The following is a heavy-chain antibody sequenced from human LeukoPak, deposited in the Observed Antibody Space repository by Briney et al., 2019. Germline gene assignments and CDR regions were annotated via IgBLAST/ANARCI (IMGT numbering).Heavy chain of an antibody. V-gene: IGHV3-48*01. J-gene: IGHJ4*02. Sequence: GGSLRLSCAASGFTFSSYSMNWVRQAPGKGLEWVSYISSSSSTIYYADSVKGRFTISRDNAKNSLYLQMNSLRAEDTAVYYRARGKMQQLVPYYFDYWGQGTLVTVSS. D-gene: IGHD6-6*01. CDR1: GFTFSSYS. CDR2: ISSSSSTI. CDR3: ARGKMQQLVPYYFDY.